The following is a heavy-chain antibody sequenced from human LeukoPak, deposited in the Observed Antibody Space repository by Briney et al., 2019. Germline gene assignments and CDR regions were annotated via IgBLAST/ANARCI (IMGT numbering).Heavy chain of an antibody. Sequence: GASVKVSCKASGYTFTGYYMHWVRQAPGQGLEWMGWINPNSGGTNYAQKFQGRVTMTRATSISTASMELNSQRTKDTAVDYFERDWRFIYCSGVRCYGLDYCGQGSLCTVSS. CDR1: GYTFTGYY. CDR2: INPNSGGT. CDR3: ERDWRFIYCSGVRCYGLDY. V-gene: IGHV1-2*02. D-gene: IGHD2-15*01. J-gene: IGHJ4*02.